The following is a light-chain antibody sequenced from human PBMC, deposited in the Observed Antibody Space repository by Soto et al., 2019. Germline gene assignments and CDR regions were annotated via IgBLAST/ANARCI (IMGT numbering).Light chain of an antibody. Sequence: QSALTQPASVSGSPGQSITISCTGTSSDIGAYNFVSWYQQHPGKAPKLMIYEVSNRPSGVSNRFSGSKSGNTASLTISGPQAEDEADYYCLSYTTRTTLVFGGGTKLTVL. CDR3: LSYTTRTTLV. J-gene: IGLJ2*01. CDR2: EVS. CDR1: SSDIGAYNF. V-gene: IGLV2-14*01.